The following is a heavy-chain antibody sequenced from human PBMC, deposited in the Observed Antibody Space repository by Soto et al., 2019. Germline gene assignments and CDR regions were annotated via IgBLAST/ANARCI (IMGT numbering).Heavy chain of an antibody. CDR2: INPNSGGT. V-gene: IGHV1-2*04. Sequence: ASVQVSCKASGYTFTGYYMHWVRQAPGQGLEWMGWINPNSGGTNYAQQFQGWVAMTRDTSISTAYMELSRLRSDDPAVDYCARDEGGDSYCDYGGQGTLVTVSS. J-gene: IGHJ4*02. D-gene: IGHD2-21*01. CDR3: ARDEGGDSYCDY. CDR1: GYTFTGYY.